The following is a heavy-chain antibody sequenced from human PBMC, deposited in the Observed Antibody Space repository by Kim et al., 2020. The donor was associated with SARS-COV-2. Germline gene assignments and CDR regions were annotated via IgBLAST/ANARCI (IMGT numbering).Heavy chain of an antibody. CDR1: GFTFSSYW. Sequence: GGSLRLSCAASGFTFSSYWMSWVRQAPGKGLEWVANIKQDGSEKYYVDSVKGRFTISRDNAKNSLYLQMNSLRAEDTAVYYCARELFPFQPLCAIVVVTGPGAFEIWGQGTMVTVSP. CDR2: IKQDGSEK. D-gene: IGHD2-21*02. CDR3: ARELFPFQPLCAIVVVTGPGAFEI. V-gene: IGHV3-7*03. J-gene: IGHJ3*02.